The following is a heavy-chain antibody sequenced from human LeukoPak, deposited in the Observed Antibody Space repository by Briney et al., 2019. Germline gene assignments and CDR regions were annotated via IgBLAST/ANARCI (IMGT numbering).Heavy chain of an antibody. CDR1: GFAFSSYG. CDR3: SGSYISGRLAY. J-gene: IGHJ4*02. D-gene: IGHD1-26*01. Sequence: GRSLRLSCAASGFAFSSYGMHWVRQAPGKGLEWVSSISSSGSYIYYADSMKGRFTISRDNAKNSLYLQMNSLRAEDTAVYYCSGSYISGRLAYWGQGTLVTVSS. V-gene: IGHV3-21*01. CDR2: ISSSGSYI.